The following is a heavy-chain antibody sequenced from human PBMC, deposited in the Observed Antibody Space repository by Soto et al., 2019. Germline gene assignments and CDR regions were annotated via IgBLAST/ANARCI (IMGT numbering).Heavy chain of an antibody. J-gene: IGHJ4*02. Sequence: GGPLRLSCAAPGFSFSTYTMSWARRAPGKGLEWVSAISGSGGSPSYADSVQGRFTISRDNPKKTLYLQMNSLRAEDTAVYYCAKARCTTSNCYVPDYWGQGTLVTVSS. CDR3: AKARCTTSNCYVPDY. D-gene: IGHD2-8*01. V-gene: IGHV3-23*01. CDR2: ISGSGGSP. CDR1: GFSFSTYT.